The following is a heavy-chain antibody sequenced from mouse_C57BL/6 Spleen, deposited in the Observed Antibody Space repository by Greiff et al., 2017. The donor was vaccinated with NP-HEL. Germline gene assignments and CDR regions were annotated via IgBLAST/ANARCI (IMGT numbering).Heavy chain of an antibody. CDR1: GYTFTSYW. CDR3: ARDYYGSSYEDWFAY. J-gene: IGHJ3*01. Sequence: QVQLQQSGAELVRPGSSVKLSCKASGYTFTSYWMHWVKQRPIQGLEWIGNIDPSDSETHYNQKFKDKATLTVDKSSSTAYMQLSSLTSEDSAVYYCARDYYGSSYEDWFAYWGQGTLVTVSA. CDR2: IDPSDSET. D-gene: IGHD1-1*01. V-gene: IGHV1-52*01.